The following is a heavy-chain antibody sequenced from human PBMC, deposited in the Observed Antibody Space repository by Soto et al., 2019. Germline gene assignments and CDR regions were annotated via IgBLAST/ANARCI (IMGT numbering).Heavy chain of an antibody. Sequence: ASVKVSCKASGYTLSGYYMHGVRKTPGKGLERVGWINRDTGDTNCEQRRQGRVTMTDDMSYRTAYLDLIRLTSADTAVYFYTRAFSKGAPGSWGQGTLVTVSS. CDR3: TRAFSKGAPGS. V-gene: IGHV1-2*02. D-gene: IGHD3-3*02. J-gene: IGHJ5*02. CDR2: INRDTGDT. CDR1: GYTLSGYY.